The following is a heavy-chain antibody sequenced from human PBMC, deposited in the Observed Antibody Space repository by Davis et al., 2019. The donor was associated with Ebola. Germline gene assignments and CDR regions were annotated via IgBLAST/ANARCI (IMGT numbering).Heavy chain of an antibody. CDR2: VNNDEKER. D-gene: IGHD1-26*01. J-gene: IGHJ4*02. Sequence: GESLKISCAPSGFTFRNYWMSWVRQAPGKGMEWVANVNNDEKERYYVDSVTDRFTISRDNVKNLLYLQMDNLRVDDTGVYYCARSGDPGAVDYWGQGTLVIVSP. V-gene: IGHV3-7*03. CDR1: GFTFRNYW. CDR3: ARSGDPGAVDY.